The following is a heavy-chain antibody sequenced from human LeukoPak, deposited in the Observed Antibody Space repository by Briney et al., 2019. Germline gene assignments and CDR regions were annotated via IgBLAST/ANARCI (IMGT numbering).Heavy chain of an antibody. CDR3: ARGSRGSSHGLAFDM. V-gene: IGHV3-74*01. CDR2: ITTDGSST. J-gene: IGHJ3*02. Sequence: GGSLRLSCAASGFTFSSYWMHWVRQAPGKGLVWVSRITTDGSSTYYADSVKGRFTISRDNAKNTLYLQMNSLRAEDTAVYYCARGSRGSSHGLAFDMWGQGTMVTVSS. CDR1: GFTFSSYW. D-gene: IGHD5-18*01.